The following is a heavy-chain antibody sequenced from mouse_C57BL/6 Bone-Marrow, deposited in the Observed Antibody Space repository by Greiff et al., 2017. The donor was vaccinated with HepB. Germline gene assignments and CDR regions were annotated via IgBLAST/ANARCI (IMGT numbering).Heavy chain of an antibody. J-gene: IGHJ4*01. V-gene: IGHV1-55*01. Sequence: QVQLQQPGAELVKPGASVKMSCKASGYTFTSYWITWVKQRPGQGLEWIGDIYPGSGSTNYNEKFKSKATLTVDTSSSTAYMQLSSLTSEDSAVYYCARGGHSNYGSMDYWGQGTSVTVSS. D-gene: IGHD2-5*01. CDR1: GYTFTSYW. CDR2: IYPGSGST. CDR3: ARGGHSNYGSMDY.